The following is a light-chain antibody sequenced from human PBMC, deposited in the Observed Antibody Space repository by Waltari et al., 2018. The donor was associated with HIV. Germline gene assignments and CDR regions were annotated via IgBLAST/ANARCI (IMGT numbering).Light chain of an antibody. CDR3: AAWADSMGMA. V-gene: IGLV1-51*02. J-gene: IGLJ2*01. Sequence: QSVLTQPPSVSAAPGQRVTISCSGSNNYVSCYQQFPGAAPKLLIHEKNKRPSGIPDRFSGSKSGTSATLDITGLQTGDEAEYFCAAWADSMGMAFGGGTKLTVL. CDR1: NNY. CDR2: EKN.